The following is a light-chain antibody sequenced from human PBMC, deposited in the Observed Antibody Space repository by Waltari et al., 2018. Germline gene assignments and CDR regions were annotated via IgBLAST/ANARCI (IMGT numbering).Light chain of an antibody. Sequence: QSALTQPRSVSGSPGQSVTISCTGTSNDVGGYIYVSWYQHPPGQAPKLLIYDVTHRPSGVPERFSGSKSDNTASLTISGLQAEDEAEYYCCSWAGTNAYLFGTGTYVTVL. J-gene: IGLJ1*01. CDR1: SNDVGGYIY. V-gene: IGLV2-11*01. CDR2: DVT. CDR3: CSWAGTNAYL.